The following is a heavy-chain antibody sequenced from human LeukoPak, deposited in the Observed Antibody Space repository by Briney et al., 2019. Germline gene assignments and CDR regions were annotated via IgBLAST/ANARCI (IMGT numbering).Heavy chain of an antibody. J-gene: IGHJ4*02. CDR3: STLSSSDY. V-gene: IGHV3-9*01. CDR1: GFTFDDYA. Sequence: GGSLRLSCAASGFTFDDYAMHWVRQAPGKGLEWVSGISWNSGSIGYADSVKGRFTISRGNAKNSLYLQMNSLRAEDTALYYCSTLSSSDYWGQGTLVTVSS. D-gene: IGHD6-6*01. CDR2: ISWNSGSI.